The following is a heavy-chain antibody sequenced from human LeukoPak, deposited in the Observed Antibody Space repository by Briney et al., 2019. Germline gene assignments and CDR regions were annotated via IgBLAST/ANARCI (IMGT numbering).Heavy chain of an antibody. J-gene: IGHJ4*02. CDR1: GFTFSNYA. D-gene: IGHD3-22*01. Sequence: GGSLRLSCAGSGFTFSNYAMSWVRQAPGKGLEWVSYISSSSSTIYYADSVKGRFTISRDNAKNSLYLQMNSLRAEDTAVYYCARGSTYYDSSGQVPFDYWGQGTLVTVSS. CDR3: ARGSTYYDSSGQVPFDY. V-gene: IGHV3-48*01. CDR2: ISSSSSTI.